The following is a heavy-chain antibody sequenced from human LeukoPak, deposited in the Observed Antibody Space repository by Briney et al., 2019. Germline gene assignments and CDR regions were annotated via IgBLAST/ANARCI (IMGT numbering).Heavy chain of an antibody. CDR2: IYYSGTN. J-gene: IGHJ4*02. CDR1: GVSLTSYY. V-gene: IGHV4-59*01. CDR3: ARGNRWYLY. Sequence: SETLSPTCSVSGVSLTSYYCDWLRQPPREGLEWNGYIYYSGTNNYNPSLKSRVTISVDTSKNQVSRKLRSVTAADTPLYYCARGNRWYLYWGQGTLLRVSS. D-gene: IGHD6-13*01.